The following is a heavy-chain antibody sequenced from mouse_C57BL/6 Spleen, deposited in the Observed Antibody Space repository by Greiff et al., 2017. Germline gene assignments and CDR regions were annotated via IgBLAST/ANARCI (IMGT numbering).Heavy chain of an antibody. D-gene: IGHD2-4*01. J-gene: IGHJ3*01. CDR3: VRYDYEAWFAY. Sequence: EVQRVESGGGLVPPKGSLTLSCAASGFSFNTYAMHWVRQAPGKGLEWVARIRSKSSNYATYYDDSVQNRFTNSRDDSQSMLYLQMNNLKTEDTAMYYCVRYDYEAWFAYWGQGTLVTVSA. CDR2: IRSKSSNYAT. V-gene: IGHV10-3*01. CDR1: GFSFNTYA.